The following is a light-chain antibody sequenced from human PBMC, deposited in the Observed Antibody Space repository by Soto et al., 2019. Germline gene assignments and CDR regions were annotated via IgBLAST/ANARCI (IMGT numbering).Light chain of an antibody. Sequence: QSALTQPASVSGSPGQSITISCTGTRSDVSGYNYVSWYQQHPGKAPKLMIYDVSNRPSGVSNRFSGSKSGNTASLTISGLQAEDEADYYCSSYTSSSSYVFGTGTKLTVL. CDR1: RSDVSGYNY. J-gene: IGLJ1*01. V-gene: IGLV2-14*01. CDR2: DVS. CDR3: SSYTSSSSYV.